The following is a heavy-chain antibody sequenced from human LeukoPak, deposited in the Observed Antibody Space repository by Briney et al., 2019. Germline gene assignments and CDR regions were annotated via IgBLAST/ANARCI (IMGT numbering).Heavy chain of an antibody. CDR1: GFTFSDYY. CDR3: ARTDTAMDL. CDR2: IYHSGST. V-gene: IGHV4-34*01. D-gene: IGHD5-18*01. Sequence: PGGSLRLSCAASGFTFSDYYMSWIRQAPGKGLEWIGEIYHSGSTNYNPSLKSRVTISVDKSKNQFSLKLSSVTAADTAVYYCARTDTAMDLWGQGTLVTVSS. J-gene: IGHJ4*02.